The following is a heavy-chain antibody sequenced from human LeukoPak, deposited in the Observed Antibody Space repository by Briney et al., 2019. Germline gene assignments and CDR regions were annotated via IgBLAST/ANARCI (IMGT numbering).Heavy chain of an antibody. Sequence: SETLSLTCTVSGHPISSNSNHKWSWIRQPPGKGLEWIGYIYYHGSTNYNPSLKSRVTFSVDTSKNQFSLKLRCVTVADTAAYYCAREYSGFDYWGQGTLVTVSS. CDR1: GHPISSNSNHK. CDR2: IYYHGST. V-gene: IGHV4-61*01. D-gene: IGHD6-13*01. J-gene: IGHJ4*02. CDR3: AREYSGFDY.